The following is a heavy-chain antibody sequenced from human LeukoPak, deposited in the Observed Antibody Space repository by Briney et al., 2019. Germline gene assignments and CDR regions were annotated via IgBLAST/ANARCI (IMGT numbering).Heavy chain of an antibody. CDR1: GGSISSHY. CDR3: ARAHLRIAALDY. D-gene: IGHD6-6*01. CDR2: IYYSRST. V-gene: IGHV4-59*11. J-gene: IGHJ4*02. Sequence: SETLSLTCTVSGGSISSHYWSWIRQPPGKGLEWIGYIYYSRSTNYNPSLKSRVTISVDTSKNQFSLKLSSVTAADTAVYYCARAHLRIAALDYWGQGTLVTVSS.